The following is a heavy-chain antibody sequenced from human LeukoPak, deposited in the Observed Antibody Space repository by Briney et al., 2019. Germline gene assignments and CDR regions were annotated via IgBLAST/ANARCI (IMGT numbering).Heavy chain of an antibody. D-gene: IGHD1-1*01. CDR2: ISGSGGST. CDR3: ARIQLERRRIPTDYYYGMDV. Sequence: PGGSLRLSCAASGFTFSSYAMSWVRQAPGKGLEWVSAISGSGGSTYYADSVKGRFTISRDNSKNTLYLQMNSLRAEDTAVYYCARIQLERRRIPTDYYYGMDVWGQGTTVTVSS. V-gene: IGHV3-23*01. CDR1: GFTFSSYA. J-gene: IGHJ6*02.